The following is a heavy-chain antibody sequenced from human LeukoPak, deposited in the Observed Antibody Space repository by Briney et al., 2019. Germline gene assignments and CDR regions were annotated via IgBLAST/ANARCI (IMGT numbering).Heavy chain of an antibody. J-gene: IGHJ6*02. CDR1: GGSISSYY. CDR2: IYYSGST. CDR3: ARDHIVGLISPYYYYGMDV. Sequence: SETLSLTCTVSGGSISSYYWSWIRQPPGKGLEWIGYIYYSGSTNYNPSLKSRVTISVDTSKNQFSLKLSSVTAADTAVYYCARDHIVGLISPYYYYGMDVWGQGTTVTVSS. D-gene: IGHD1-26*01. V-gene: IGHV4-59*01.